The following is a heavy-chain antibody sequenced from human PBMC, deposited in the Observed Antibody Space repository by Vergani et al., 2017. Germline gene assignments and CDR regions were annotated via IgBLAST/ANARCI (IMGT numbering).Heavy chain of an antibody. J-gene: IGHJ4*02. CDR2: IQFDGSNQ. CDR1: GFTLRNYD. Sequence: QVQLVESGGGVVQRGGSLRLSCATSGFTLRNYDMQWIRQGPGKGLEFVALIQFDGSNQYYADSVKGRFTRSRDFSKNTLYLQMNSLRTDDTATYYCAKHFRGWGIDYWGQGTQVIVSS. CDR3: AKHFRGWGIDY. V-gene: IGHV3-30*02. D-gene: IGHD3-16*01.